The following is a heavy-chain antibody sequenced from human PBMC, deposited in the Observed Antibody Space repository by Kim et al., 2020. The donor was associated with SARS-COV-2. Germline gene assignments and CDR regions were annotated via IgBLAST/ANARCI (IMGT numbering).Heavy chain of an antibody. V-gene: IGHV4-39*01. CDR2: IYYSGST. J-gene: IGHJ3*02. CDR3: ALTYSLDNAFDI. CDR1: GGSISSSSYY. Sequence: SETLSLTCTVSGGSISSSSYYWGWIRQPPGKGLEWIGSIYYSGSTYYNPSLKSRVTISVDTSKNQFSLKLSSVTAADTAVYYCALTYSLDNAFDIWGQGTMVTVSS. D-gene: IGHD6-13*01.